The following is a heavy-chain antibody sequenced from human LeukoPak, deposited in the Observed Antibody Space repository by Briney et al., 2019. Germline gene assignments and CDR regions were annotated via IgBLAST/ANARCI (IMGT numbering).Heavy chain of an antibody. CDR1: GYTFINYD. CDR3: AKSTYYYGSGEGSNYWYFDL. D-gene: IGHD3-10*01. J-gene: IGHJ2*01. CDR2: MNPNSGNK. V-gene: IGHV1-8*01. Sequence: GASVNVSFTASGYTFINYDINWVRQTTGQGLEWLGWMNPNSGNKVYAKKFQGRVTMTSNAPINVAYMELSSLTFDDTAVYYCAKSTYYYGSGEGSNYWYFDLWGRGTLVTVSS.